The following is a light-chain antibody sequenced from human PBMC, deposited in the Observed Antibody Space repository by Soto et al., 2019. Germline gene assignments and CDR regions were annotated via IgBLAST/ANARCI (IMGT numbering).Light chain of an antibody. Sequence: EIVLTQSPGTLSLSPRERATLSCRASQSVSSNHLAWYQQRPGQAPRLLIYGASRRAAGIPDRFSGSGSGTDFTLTISRLEPEDFAVYYCQQYGGSSYTFGPGTKVDIK. CDR1: QSVSSNH. J-gene: IGKJ3*01. CDR2: GAS. V-gene: IGKV3-20*01. CDR3: QQYGGSSYT.